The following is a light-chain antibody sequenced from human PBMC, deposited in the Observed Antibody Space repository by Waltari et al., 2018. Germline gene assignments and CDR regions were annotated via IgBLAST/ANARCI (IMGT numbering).Light chain of an antibody. J-gene: IGLJ1*01. Sequence: QSVLTQPPSASGTPGQRVTISCSGSSSNIGSRPVNWYQQFPGTTPELLIHDSNQRPAGVPARFSGSKSGTSASLAISGLQSEDEADYYCVAWDVSLSGYVFGTGTKVTVL. CDR3: VAWDVSLSGYV. V-gene: IGLV1-44*01. CDR2: DSN. CDR1: SSNIGSRP.